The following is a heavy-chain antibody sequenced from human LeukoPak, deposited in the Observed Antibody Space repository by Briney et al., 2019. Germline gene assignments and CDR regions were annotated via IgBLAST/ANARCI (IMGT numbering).Heavy chain of an antibody. D-gene: IGHD5-12*01. CDR3: ARVGTRGQSGHDH. Sequence: PSETLSLTCTVSGASLSSGGYYSSWLRQHPGRGLEGIGSIYYSGRAYYNPPLKSRVTTSLDTSKNQFSVKVGSVTAEDRAVYYWARVGTRGQSGHDHWGQGTLVTVSS. CDR2: IYYSGRA. CDR1: GASLSSGGYY. V-gene: IGHV4-31*03. J-gene: IGHJ4*02.